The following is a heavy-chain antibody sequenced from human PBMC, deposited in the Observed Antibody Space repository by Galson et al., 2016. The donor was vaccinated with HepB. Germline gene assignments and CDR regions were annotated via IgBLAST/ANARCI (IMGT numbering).Heavy chain of an antibody. CDR3: AKGPYEYDGLDV. CDR2: IWYDGTNK. CDR1: GFTSSTYG. J-gene: IGHJ3*01. D-gene: IGHD3-16*01. V-gene: IGHV3-33*06. Sequence: SLRLSCAASGFTSSTYGMHWVRQAPGKGLEWVAVIWYDGTNKDYADYVKGRFTISRDNSKNTMYLQMNSLRGEDTAVYYCAKGPYEYDGLDVWCQGTLVTVCS.